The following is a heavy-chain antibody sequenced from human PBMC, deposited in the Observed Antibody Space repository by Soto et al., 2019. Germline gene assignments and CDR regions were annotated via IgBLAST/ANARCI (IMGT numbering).Heavy chain of an antibody. D-gene: IGHD3-10*01. CDR2: IFTRDSET. Sequence: GESLKISCKGPGHLFNNHWIGWVRQTPGKGLEWMGLIFTRDSETKTSPSFQGHVSFSVDNSINTVYLQWTSLKTTDTGIYFCARGYFDSGHGYDLWGQGTLVTVPQ. V-gene: IGHV5-51*01. J-gene: IGHJ5*02. CDR1: GHLFNNHW. CDR3: ARGYFDSGHGYDL.